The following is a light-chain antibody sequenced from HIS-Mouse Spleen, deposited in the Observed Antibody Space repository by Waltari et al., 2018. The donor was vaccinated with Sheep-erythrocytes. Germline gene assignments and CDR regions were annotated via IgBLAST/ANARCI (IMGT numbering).Light chain of an antibody. CDR3: CSYAGSYNHV. J-gene: IGLJ1*01. V-gene: IGLV2-23*01. CDR1: SSDVGSYNL. Sequence: QSALTQPASVSGSPGQSITISCTGTSSDVGSYNLVSWYQKHPGKAPKLMIYEGSKRPSGVSNRFSGSKSGNTASLTISGLQAEDEADYYCCSYAGSYNHVFATGTKVTVL. CDR2: EGS.